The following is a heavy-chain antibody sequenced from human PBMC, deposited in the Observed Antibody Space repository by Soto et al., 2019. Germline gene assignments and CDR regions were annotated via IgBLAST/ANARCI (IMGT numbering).Heavy chain of an antibody. V-gene: IGHV2-26*01. J-gene: IGHJ5*02. CDR3: AHTKDSSGFLTS. CDR2: IFSNDDK. CDR1: GLSLSKGRLG. Sequence: QVTLKESGPVLVKPTETLTLTCTVSGLSLSKGRLGVSWIRQPPGKALEWLAHIFSNDDKSYSTSLKSRLTISKDTSRSQVVLTLTNLDPLDTGTYFCAHTKDSSGFLTSWGQGILVTVSS. D-gene: IGHD3-22*01.